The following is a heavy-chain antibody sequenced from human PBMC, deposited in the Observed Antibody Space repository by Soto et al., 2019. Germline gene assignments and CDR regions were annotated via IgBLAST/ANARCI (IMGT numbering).Heavy chain of an antibody. D-gene: IGHD3-22*01. CDR2: IYPGDSDT. Sequence: PGESLKISCKGSGYSFTSYWIGWVRQMPGKGLEWMGIIYPGDSDTRYSPSFQGQVTISADKSISTAYLQWSSLKASDTAMYYCARPYYYDSSGYYPGWFDPWGQGTLVTVSS. CDR3: ARPYYYDSSGYYPGWFDP. V-gene: IGHV5-51*01. CDR1: GYSFTSYW. J-gene: IGHJ5*02.